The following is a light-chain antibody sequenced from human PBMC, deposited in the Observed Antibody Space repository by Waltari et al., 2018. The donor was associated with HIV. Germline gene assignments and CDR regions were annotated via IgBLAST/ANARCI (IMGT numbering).Light chain of an antibody. Sequence: SYELTQPPSVSVPPGQTARSTCSGDALPKQYAYWYQQKPGQAPVLVIYKDSERPSGIPERFSGSSSGTTVTLTISGVQAEDEADYYCQSADSSGTHVVFGGGTKLTVL. J-gene: IGLJ2*01. CDR1: ALPKQY. CDR3: QSADSSGTHVV. V-gene: IGLV3-25*03. CDR2: KDS.